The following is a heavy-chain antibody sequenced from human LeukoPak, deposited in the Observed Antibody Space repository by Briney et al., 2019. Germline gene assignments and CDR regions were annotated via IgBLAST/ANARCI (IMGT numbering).Heavy chain of an antibody. Sequence: PSEILSLTCTVSGGSISSSSYYWGWIRQPPGKGLEWIGSIYYSGSTYYNPSLKSRVTIDTSKNQFSLKLSSVTAADTAVYFCARHSRTIHFSGSYYEDYWGQGTLVTVSS. V-gene: IGHV4-39*01. CDR2: IYYSGST. CDR3: ARHSRTIHFSGSYYEDY. D-gene: IGHD1-26*01. J-gene: IGHJ4*02. CDR1: GGSISSSSYY.